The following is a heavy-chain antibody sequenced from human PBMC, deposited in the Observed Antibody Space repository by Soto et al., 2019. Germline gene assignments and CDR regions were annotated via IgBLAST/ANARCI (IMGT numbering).Heavy chain of an antibody. J-gene: IGHJ5*02. D-gene: IGHD2-2*01. CDR1: GFTFSSYS. V-gene: IGHV3-48*01. Sequence: EVQLVESGGGLVQPGGSLRLSCAASGFTFSSYSMNWVRQAPGKGLEWVSYISSSSSTIYYADSVKGRFTISRDNAKNSLYLQMNSVRAEESAVYYCARVYCSSTSCLNWFDPWGQGTLVTVSS. CDR3: ARVYCSSTSCLNWFDP. CDR2: ISSSSSTI.